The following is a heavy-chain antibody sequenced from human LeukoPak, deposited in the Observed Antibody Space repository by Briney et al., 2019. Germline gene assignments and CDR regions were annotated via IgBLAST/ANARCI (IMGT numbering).Heavy chain of an antibody. CDR2: IYHTGST. CDR1: GGSISNYY. J-gene: IGHJ4*02. D-gene: IGHD5-12*01. V-gene: IGHV4-59*01. Sequence: SETLSLTCTVSGGSISNYYWSWIRKPPGKGLEWIGYIYHTGSTSYNPSLKSRVIMSVETSQNQFSLKVRSVTAADTAVYYCAREDSGYDYSPFYYWGQGILVTVSS. CDR3: AREDSGYDYSPFYY.